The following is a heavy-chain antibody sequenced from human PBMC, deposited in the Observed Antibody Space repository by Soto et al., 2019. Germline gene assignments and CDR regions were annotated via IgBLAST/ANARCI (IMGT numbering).Heavy chain of an antibody. CDR2: INPSGGST. CDR1: GYTFTSYY. J-gene: IGHJ5*02. CDR3: TRAPVTTSKFNWFDP. Sequence: GASVKVSCKASGYTFTSYYRHWVRQAPGQGLEWMGIINPSGGSTSYAQKFQGRVTMTRDTSTSTVYMELSSLRSEDTAVYYCTRAPVTTSKFNWFDPWGQGTLVTVSS. V-gene: IGHV1-46*01. D-gene: IGHD4-17*01.